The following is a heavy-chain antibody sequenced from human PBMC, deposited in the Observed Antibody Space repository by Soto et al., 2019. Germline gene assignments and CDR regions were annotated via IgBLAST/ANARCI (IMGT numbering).Heavy chain of an antibody. Sequence: GGSLRLSCEASRFTFSSYAMSWVRQAPGKGLEWVSVIGISSSTTYYADSVRGRFTISRDNSKNTLFLQMNSLRADDTAVYYCAKDARGSPRGAFDIWGQGTMVTVSS. CDR1: RFTFSSYA. J-gene: IGHJ3*02. V-gene: IGHV3-23*01. CDR2: IGISSSTT. CDR3: AKDARGSPRGAFDI.